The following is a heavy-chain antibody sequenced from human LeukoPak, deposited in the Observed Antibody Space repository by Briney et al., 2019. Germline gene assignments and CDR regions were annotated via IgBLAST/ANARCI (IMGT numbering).Heavy chain of an antibody. V-gene: IGHV3-23*01. CDR3: AKWGDYDVLTGYYVSDF. Sequence: PGASLRLSCAASGFIFSNYAMYWVRQAPGKGLEWVSAISGRSGSTYYADSVKGRFTISRDSSKNTLYLQMNSLRADDTAVYYCAKWGDYDVLTGYYVSDFWGQGTLVTVFS. CDR2: ISGRSGST. J-gene: IGHJ4*02. CDR1: GFIFSNYA. D-gene: IGHD3-9*01.